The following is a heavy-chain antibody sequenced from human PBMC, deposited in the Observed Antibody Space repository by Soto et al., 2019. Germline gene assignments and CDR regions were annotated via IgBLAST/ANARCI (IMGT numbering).Heavy chain of an antibody. CDR1: GFTFDDYA. CDR2: ISWNSGTI. Sequence: ALRLSCAASGFTFDDYAMHWVRQAPGKGLEWVSGISWNSGTIVYADSVKGRFTISRDNAKNSLYLQMNSLRGEDTAFYYCAKDMRGGSSSSRYYYGLDVWGQGTTVTVSS. CDR3: AKDMRGGSSSSRYYYGLDV. D-gene: IGHD6-13*01. J-gene: IGHJ6*02. V-gene: IGHV3-9*01.